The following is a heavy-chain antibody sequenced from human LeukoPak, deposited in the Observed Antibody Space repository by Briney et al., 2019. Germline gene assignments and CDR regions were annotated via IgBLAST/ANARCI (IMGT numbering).Heavy chain of an antibody. CDR2: ISSSSSYI. Sequence: GGSLRLSCAASGFTFSSYSMNWVRQAPGKGLEWVSSISSSSSYIYYADSVKGRFTISRDNAKNSLYLQMNSLRAEDTAVYYCARLVDPAWYDRAYDAFDIWGQGTMVTVSS. CDR3: ARLVDPAWYDRAYDAFDI. CDR1: GFTFSSYS. D-gene: IGHD3-22*01. J-gene: IGHJ3*02. V-gene: IGHV3-21*01.